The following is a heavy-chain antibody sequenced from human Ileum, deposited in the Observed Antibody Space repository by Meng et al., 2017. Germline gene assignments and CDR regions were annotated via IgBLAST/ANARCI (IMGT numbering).Heavy chain of an antibody. J-gene: IGHJ5*02. D-gene: IGHD2-15*01. Sequence: GGSLRLSCAASGFTFSDYYMSWIRQAPGRGLEWVSYISSSGSTIYYEDSVKGRFTISRDNAKNSLYLQMNSLRAEDTAVYYCARQLGYCSGGSCYSRWFDPWGQGTLVTVSS. V-gene: IGHV3-11*01. CDR2: ISSSGSTI. CDR1: GFTFSDYY. CDR3: ARQLGYCSGGSCYSRWFDP.